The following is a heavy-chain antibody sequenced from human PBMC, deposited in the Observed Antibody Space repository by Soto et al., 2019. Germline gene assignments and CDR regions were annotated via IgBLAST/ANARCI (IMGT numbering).Heavy chain of an antibody. J-gene: IGHJ4*02. CDR2: ISYDGSNK. CDR1: GFTFSSYV. V-gene: IGHV3-30*18. D-gene: IGHD3-3*01. CDR3: AKILGDDFWSTYYPFDY. Sequence: GGSLRLSCVVSGFTFSSYVMHWVRQAPGKGLEWVAVISYDGSNKYYADSVKGRFTISRDNSKNTLYLQMNSLRAEDTAVYYCAKILGDDFWSTYYPFDYWGQGTLVTVSS.